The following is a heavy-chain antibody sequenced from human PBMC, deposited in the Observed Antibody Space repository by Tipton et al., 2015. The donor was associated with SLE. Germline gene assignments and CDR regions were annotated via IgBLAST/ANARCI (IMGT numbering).Heavy chain of an antibody. CDR3: ARVGYSSSWYSDAFDY. CDR2: INHSGST. D-gene: IGHD6-13*01. Sequence: TLSLTCAIYGGSFSGYYWSWIRQPPGKGLEWIGEINHSGSTNYNPSLKSRVSISVHTSKNQFSLRLSSVTAADTAVYYCARVGYSSSWYSDAFDYWGQGTLVTVSS. J-gene: IGHJ4*02. V-gene: IGHV4-34*01. CDR1: GGSFSGYY.